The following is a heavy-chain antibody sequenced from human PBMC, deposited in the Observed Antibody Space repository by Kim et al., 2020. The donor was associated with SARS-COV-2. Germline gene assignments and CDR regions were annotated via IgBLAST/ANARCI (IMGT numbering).Heavy chain of an antibody. J-gene: IGHJ5*02. CDR3: ARLSLAYYDFWSGWLDP. V-gene: IGHV5-51*01. CDR1: GYSFTSYW. D-gene: IGHD3-3*01. Sequence: GESLKISCKGSGYSFTSYWIGWVRQMPGKGLEWMGIIYPGDSDTRYSPSFQGQVTISADKSISTAYLQWSSLKASDTAMYYCARLSLAYYDFWSGWLDPWGQGTLVTVSS. CDR2: IYPGDSDT.